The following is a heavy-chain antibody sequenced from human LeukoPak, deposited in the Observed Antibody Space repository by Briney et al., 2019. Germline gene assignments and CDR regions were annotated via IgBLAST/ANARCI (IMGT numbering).Heavy chain of an antibody. V-gene: IGHV1-8*02. CDR3: ATSGSYSSDAFDI. CDR1: GYTFTDYY. CDR2: MNPNSGNT. J-gene: IGHJ3*02. D-gene: IGHD1-26*01. Sequence: ASVKVSCKASGYTFTDYYIHWVRQATGQGLEWMGWMNPNSGNTGYAQKFQGRVTMTRNTSISTAYMELSSLRSEDTAVYYCATSGSYSSDAFDIWGQGTMVTVSS.